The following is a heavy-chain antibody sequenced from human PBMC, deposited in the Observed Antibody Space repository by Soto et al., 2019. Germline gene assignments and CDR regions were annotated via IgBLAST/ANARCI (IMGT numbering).Heavy chain of an antibody. CDR2: ISGRGGNT. V-gene: IGHV3-23*01. Sequence: EVQLLESGGGLVQPGGSLRLSCAASGFTFSIFAMSWVRQAPGKGLEWVSTISGRGGNTYYADSVKGRFTISRDNSKNTLNLQMNGLRGEDTAVYYCAKDRGTGDYGVNAVDIWGQGPMVTVSS. D-gene: IGHD7-27*01. CDR1: GFTFSIFA. CDR3: AKDRGTGDYGVNAVDI. J-gene: IGHJ3*02.